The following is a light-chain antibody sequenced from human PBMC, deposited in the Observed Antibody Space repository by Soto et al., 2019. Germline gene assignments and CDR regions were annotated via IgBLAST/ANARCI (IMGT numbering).Light chain of an antibody. CDR1: SSNIGAGYD. J-gene: IGLJ2*01. Sequence: HSMLTQPPSVSGAPGQRVTISCTGSSSNIGAGYDVHWYQQLPGTAPKLLIYGNSNRPSGVPDRFSGSKSGTSASLAITGLQAEDEADYYCQSYDSSLSGSHVVFGGGTKLTVL. CDR2: GNS. V-gene: IGLV1-40*01. CDR3: QSYDSSLSGSHVV.